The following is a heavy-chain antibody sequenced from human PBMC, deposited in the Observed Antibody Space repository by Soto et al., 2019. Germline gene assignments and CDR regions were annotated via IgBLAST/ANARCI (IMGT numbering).Heavy chain of an antibody. CDR2: INPNSGNI. D-gene: IGHD3-10*01. CDR3: ARGRASGSYYLLDY. J-gene: IGHJ4*02. CDR1: GNTFTSYD. Sequence: ASVKVSCKASGNTFTSYDINWARQATGHGLEWMGWINPNSGNIGHAQKFQGRVTMTRDTAIRTAYMEVSRLRSDDTAVYYCARGRASGSYYLLDYWGQGTLVTVSS. V-gene: IGHV1-8*01.